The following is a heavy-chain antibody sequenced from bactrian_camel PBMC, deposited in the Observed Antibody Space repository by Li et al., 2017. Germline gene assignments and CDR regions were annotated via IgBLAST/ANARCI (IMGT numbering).Heavy chain of an antibody. V-gene: IGHV3S53*01. Sequence: HVQLVESGGGSVQAGGSLRLSCTVSGYPDDGLHLGWYRQVSGNKCEMVASFSSSGTPMYTDSVKGRFTISRDNAKDTLYLQMNSLKIEDTAVYYCALGSSRQATMTARGKGTQVTVS. D-gene: IGHD3*01. CDR2: FSSSGTP. J-gene: IGHJ4*01. CDR1: GYPDDGLH.